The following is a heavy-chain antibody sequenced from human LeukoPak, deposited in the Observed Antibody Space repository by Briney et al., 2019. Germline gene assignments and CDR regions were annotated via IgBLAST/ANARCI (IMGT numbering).Heavy chain of an antibody. D-gene: IGHD6-6*01. V-gene: IGHV1-2*02. CDR3: ARYSSSTHPFDY. CDR2: INPNSGST. J-gene: IGHJ4*02. CDR1: GYTFTSYA. Sequence: ASVKVSCKASGYTFTSYAMNWVRQAPGQGLEWMGWINPNSGSTNYAQKFQGRVTMTRDTSISTAYMELSRLRSDDTAVYYCARYSSSTHPFDYWGQGTLVTVSS.